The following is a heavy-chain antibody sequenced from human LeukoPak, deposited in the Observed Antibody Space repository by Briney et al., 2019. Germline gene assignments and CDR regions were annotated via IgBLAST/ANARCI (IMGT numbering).Heavy chain of an antibody. CDR3: SRNGLVDFDY. CDR1: GFAFDDFA. V-gene: IGHV3-49*04. CDR2: IRRRAYGGAA. J-gene: IGHJ4*02. Sequence: PGQSLRLSCTTSGFAFDDFAMSWVRQPAGKGLEWVGFIRRRAYGGAAEYAASVKGRFIISRDDPKGIAYLQMNSLKTEDTAVYYCSRNGLVDFDYWGQGSRVIVSP.